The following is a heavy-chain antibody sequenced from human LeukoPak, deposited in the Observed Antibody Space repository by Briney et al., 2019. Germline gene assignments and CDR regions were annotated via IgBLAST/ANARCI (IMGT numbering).Heavy chain of an antibody. D-gene: IGHD3-22*01. V-gene: IGHV2-70*04. J-gene: IGHJ4*02. CDR1: GFSLSTSAMR. CDR3: ARTYDRSGYLFDY. CDR2: IDWDNDK. Sequence: KESGPALVKPTQTLTLTCTFSGFSLSTSAMRVSWIRQPPGKALGWLARIDWDNDKFYKTSLETRLTISKDTSKNQVVLTMTNMDPVDTATYYCARTYDRSGYLFDYWGQGTLVTVSS.